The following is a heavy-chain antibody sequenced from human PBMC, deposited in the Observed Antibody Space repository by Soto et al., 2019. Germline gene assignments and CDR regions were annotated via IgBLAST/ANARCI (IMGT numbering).Heavy chain of an antibody. CDR1: GGSFSGYY. CDR2: INHSGST. Sequence: PSETLSLTCAVYGGSFSGYYWSWIRQPPGKGLEWIGEINHSGSTNYNPSLKSRVTISVDTSKNQFSLKLSSVTAADTAVYYCARALRGDSSSSYYYMDVWGKGTKVTVSS. J-gene: IGHJ6*03. CDR3: ARALRGDSSSSYYYMDV. D-gene: IGHD6-6*01. V-gene: IGHV4-34*01.